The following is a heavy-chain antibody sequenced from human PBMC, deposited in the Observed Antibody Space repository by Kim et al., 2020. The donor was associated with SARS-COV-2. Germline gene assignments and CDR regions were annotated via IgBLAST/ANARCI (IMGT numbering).Heavy chain of an antibody. J-gene: IGHJ5*02. CDR3: ARDLGYYDSPGDWFDP. D-gene: IGHD3-22*01. Sequence: SVKVSCKSSGGTFSSYAINWVRQAPGQGLEWMGVIIPLFRPSNYAQNFQGRVTFTADTSTSTDHMEMSSLTSEDTAIYYCARDLGYYDSPGDWFDPWGQ. CDR2: IIPLFRPS. CDR1: GGTFSSYA. V-gene: IGHV1-69*06.